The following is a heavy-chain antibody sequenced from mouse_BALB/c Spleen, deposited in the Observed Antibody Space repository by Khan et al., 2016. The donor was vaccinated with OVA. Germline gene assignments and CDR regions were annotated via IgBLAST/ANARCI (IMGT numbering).Heavy chain of an antibody. CDR2: IYPGSFNT. D-gene: IGHD1-1*01. Sequence: QVQLKESGPDLVKPGASVRISCKASGYTFTTYYIHWVKQRPGQGLEWLGWIYPGSFNTNYSEKFKGKATLTADKSSSTAYMHLNSLTAEDAAVYFCAREDYFWGDAMDHWGQGTSVTVSS. J-gene: IGHJ4*01. CDR3: AREDYFWGDAMDH. CDR1: GYTFTTYY. V-gene: IGHV1S56*01.